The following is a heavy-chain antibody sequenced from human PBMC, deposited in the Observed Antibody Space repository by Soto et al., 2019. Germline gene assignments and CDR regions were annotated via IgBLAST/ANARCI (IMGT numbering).Heavy chain of an antibody. CDR3: VRALYGGADY. D-gene: IGHD4-17*01. V-gene: IGHV3-23*01. J-gene: IGHJ4*02. CDR1: GFTFSTYA. Sequence: EVQLLESGGGLVQPGGSLRVSCAASGFTFSTYALGWVRQAPGKGLEWVSAISGNGGTTYYSDSVKGRFSISRDNSKNTLYLQMSSLSAEDTAVYYCVRALYGGADYWGQGSLVTVSA. CDR2: ISGNGGTT.